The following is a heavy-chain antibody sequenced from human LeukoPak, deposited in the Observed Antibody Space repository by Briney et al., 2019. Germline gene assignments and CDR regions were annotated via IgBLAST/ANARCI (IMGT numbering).Heavy chain of an antibody. CDR3: ARDLMCSGIAAAGRSCLRDY. Sequence: APVMVSCTPSGYTFTDYYMHWVRQAPRQGLGWMGWSNPNSGGTDYAQKFQGRVTMTRDTSISTAYMELSRLRSDDTAVYYCARDLMCSGIAAAGRSCLRDYWGQGTLVTVSS. CDR2: SNPNSGGT. D-gene: IGHD6-13*01. CDR1: GYTFTDYY. V-gene: IGHV1-2*02. J-gene: IGHJ4*02.